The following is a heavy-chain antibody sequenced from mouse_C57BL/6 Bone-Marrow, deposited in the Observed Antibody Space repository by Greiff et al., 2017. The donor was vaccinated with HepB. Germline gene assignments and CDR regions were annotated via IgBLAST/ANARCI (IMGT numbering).Heavy chain of an antibody. CDR2: INPGTGDT. V-gene: IGHV1-42*01. CDR1: GYSFTSYY. Sequence: EVQLLQSGAELVKPGASVKISCTASGYSFTSYYMNWVKQSPEKGLEWIGQINPGTGDTTYNPKFKGKATLTADTSSSTAYMQLRSLTSEDSAVYYCAGWGTWCDYWGQGTTVTVSS. D-gene: IGHD1-1*02. CDR3: AGWGTWCDY. J-gene: IGHJ2*01.